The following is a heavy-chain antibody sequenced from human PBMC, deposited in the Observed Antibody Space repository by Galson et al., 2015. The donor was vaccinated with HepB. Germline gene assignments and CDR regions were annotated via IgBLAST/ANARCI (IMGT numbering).Heavy chain of an antibody. Sequence: SVKVSCKASGYTFTNFYIHWVRQVPGQGPECMGWVNPNSGATTYTPKFQDRLTMTRDTSLRTVYMELNRLTSDDTAVYYCARQYCTRGSCDQLEYWGQGTLVTISS. CDR3: ARQYCTRGSCDQLEY. J-gene: IGHJ4*02. CDR2: VNPNSGAT. D-gene: IGHD2-8*01. CDR1: GYTFTNFY. V-gene: IGHV1-2*02.